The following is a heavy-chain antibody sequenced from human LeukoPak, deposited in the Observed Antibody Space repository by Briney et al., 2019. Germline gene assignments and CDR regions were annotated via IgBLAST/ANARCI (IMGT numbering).Heavy chain of an antibody. CDR2: INPNSGDT. CDR1: GYSFSGHY. CDR3: ARGGTVAGHWYFDL. D-gene: IGHD6-19*01. J-gene: IGHJ2*01. V-gene: IGHV1-2*02. Sequence: ASVEVSCKASGYSFSGHYMDWVRQAPGQGLEWMGWINPNSGDTNFAQKFQGRVTMTRDTSINTAYMELSSLRSDDTAVYYCARGGTVAGHWYFDLWGRGTQVAVSS.